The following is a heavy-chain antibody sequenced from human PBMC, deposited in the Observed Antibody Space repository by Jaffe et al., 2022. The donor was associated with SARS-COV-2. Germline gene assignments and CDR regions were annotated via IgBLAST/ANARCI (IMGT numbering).Heavy chain of an antibody. J-gene: IGHJ4*02. CDR1: GGSFSGYY. Sequence: QVQLQQWGAGLLKPSETLSLTCAVYGGSFSGYYWSWIRQPPGKGLEWIGEINHSGSTNYNPSLKSRVTISVDTSKNQFSLKLSSVTAADTAVYYCARYWCFGSSTSCYVNSSKLAGPFDYWGQGTLVTVSS. CDR2: INHSGST. V-gene: IGHV4-34*01. D-gene: IGHD2-2*01. CDR3: ARYWCFGSSTSCYVNSSKLAGPFDY.